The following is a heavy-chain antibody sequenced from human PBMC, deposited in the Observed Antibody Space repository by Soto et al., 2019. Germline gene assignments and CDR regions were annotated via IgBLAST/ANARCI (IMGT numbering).Heavy chain of an antibody. V-gene: IGHV5-51*01. D-gene: IGHD2-8*01. CDR3: WRNRGGCTNDGVEEQYYYGMDV. CDR2: IYPGDSDT. Sequence: PGESLKISCKGSGYSFTSYWIGWVRQMPGKGLEWMGIIYPGDSDTRYSPSFQGQVTISADKSISTAYLQWSSLKASDTAMYYCWRNRGGCTNDGVEEQYYYGMDVWGQGTTVTVSS. CDR1: GYSFTSYW. J-gene: IGHJ6*02.